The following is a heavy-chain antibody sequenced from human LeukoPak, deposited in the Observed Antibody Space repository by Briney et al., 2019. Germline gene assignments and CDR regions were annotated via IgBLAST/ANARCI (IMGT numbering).Heavy chain of an antibody. CDR1: GFTVSSNY. Sequence: GGSLRLSCAASGFTVSSNYMSWVRQAPGKGLEWVSVIYSGGSTYYADSVKGRFTISRDNSKNTLYLQMNSLRAEDTAGYYCARDARRWDSSLDAFDIWGQGTMVTVSS. J-gene: IGHJ3*02. V-gene: IGHV3-66*01. CDR2: IYSGGST. CDR3: ARDARRWDSSLDAFDI. D-gene: IGHD6-13*01.